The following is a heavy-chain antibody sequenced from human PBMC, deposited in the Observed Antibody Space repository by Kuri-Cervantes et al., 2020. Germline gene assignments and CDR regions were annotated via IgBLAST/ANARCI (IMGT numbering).Heavy chain of an antibody. Sequence: GGSLRLSCAASGFTFSSYAMHWVRQAPGKGLEWVAVISYDGSNKYYADSVKGRFAISRDNSKNTLYLQMNSLRAEDTAVYYCAKDWVYGSGSYYNEYYYYGMDVWGQGTTVTVSS. CDR3: AKDWVYGSGSYYNEYYYYGMDV. CDR1: GFTFSSYA. D-gene: IGHD3-10*01. V-gene: IGHV3-30*01. CDR2: ISYDGSNK. J-gene: IGHJ6*02.